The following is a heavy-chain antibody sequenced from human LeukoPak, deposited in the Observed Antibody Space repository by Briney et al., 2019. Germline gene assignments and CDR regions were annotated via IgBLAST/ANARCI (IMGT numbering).Heavy chain of an antibody. CDR1: GDSISSGDYS. D-gene: IGHD3-10*01. Sequence: SETLSLTCAVSGDSISSGDYSWSWIQQPSGKGLEWFWYIFQSGRSFYNPSLKSRSTISVDKSQNPFSLRLTSGTAADTPVYYCARELWFVNAPGSWFDPGGEGTLVTVP. V-gene: IGHV4-30-2*01. CDR3: ARELWFVNAPGSWFDP. CDR2: IFQSGRS. J-gene: IGHJ5*02.